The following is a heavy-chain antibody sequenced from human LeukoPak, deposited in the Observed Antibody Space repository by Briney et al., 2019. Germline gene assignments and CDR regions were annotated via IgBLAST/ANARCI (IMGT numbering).Heavy chain of an antibody. V-gene: IGHV1-2*06. D-gene: IGHD6-13*01. Sequence: ASVKVSCKASGYTFTGYYMHWVRQAPGQGLEWMGRINPNSGGTNYAQKFQGRVTMTRDTSISTAYMELSRLRSDDTAVYYCARLQQQLVYYFDYWGQGALVTVSS. CDR1: GYTFTGYY. CDR2: INPNSGGT. J-gene: IGHJ4*02. CDR3: ARLQQQLVYYFDY.